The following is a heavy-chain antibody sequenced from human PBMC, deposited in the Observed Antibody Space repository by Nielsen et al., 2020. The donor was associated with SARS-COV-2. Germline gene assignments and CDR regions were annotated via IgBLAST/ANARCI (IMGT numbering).Heavy chain of an antibody. CDR2: ISAYNGNT. J-gene: IGHJ4*02. CDR3: ARVPFGDYMYYFDY. Sequence: ASVKVSCKASGYTFTSYGISWVRQAPGQGLEWMGWISAYNGNTNYAQKLQGRVTMTTDTSTSTAYMELRSLRSDDTAVYYCARVPFGDYMYYFDYWGQGTLVTVSS. CDR1: GYTFTSYG. V-gene: IGHV1-18*01. D-gene: IGHD4-17*01.